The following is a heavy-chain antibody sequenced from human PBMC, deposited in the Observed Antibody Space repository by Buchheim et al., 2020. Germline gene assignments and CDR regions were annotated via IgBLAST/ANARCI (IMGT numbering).Heavy chain of an antibody. CDR3: ASLKGRTGTGYGMDV. Sequence: EVQLVESGGGLVLPGGSLRLSCAVAGFTFSSFEMNWVRQAPGKGLEWVSYISSSGSTKYYADSVKGRFTISRDNAEHSMYLPMNSLRVEDTAAYYCASLKGRTGTGYGMDVWGQGTT. CDR1: GFTFSSFE. CDR2: ISSSGSTK. J-gene: IGHJ6*02. V-gene: IGHV3-48*03. D-gene: IGHD1-1*01.